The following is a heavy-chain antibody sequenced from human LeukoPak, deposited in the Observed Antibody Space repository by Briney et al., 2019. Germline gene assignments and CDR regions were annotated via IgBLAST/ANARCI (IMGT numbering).Heavy chain of an antibody. V-gene: IGHV3-30-3*01. CDR3: ARYRSTSWCQNY. CDR2: ISYDGSNK. CDR1: GFTFSSYA. D-gene: IGHD6-13*01. Sequence: GGSLSPACAAFGFTFSSYAVDWVRQAPGKGLEWVAVISYDGSNKYYADSVKGRFTISRDNSKNTLYLQMNSLRAEDTAVYYCARYRSTSWCQNYWGQGTLVTVSS. J-gene: IGHJ4*01.